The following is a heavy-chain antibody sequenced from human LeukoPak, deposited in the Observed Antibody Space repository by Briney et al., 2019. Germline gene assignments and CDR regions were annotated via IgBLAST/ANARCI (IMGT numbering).Heavy chain of an antibody. CDR2: ISGSGGST. CDR1: GFTFSSYA. J-gene: IGHJ3*02. D-gene: IGHD1-26*01. CDR3: ARDPSGTYYPRVSGALDI. V-gene: IGHV3-23*01. Sequence: GGSLRLSCAASGFTFSSYAMSWVRQAPGKGLEWVSGISGSGGSTYYADSVKGRFTISRDNAKNSLYLQMDSPRAEDTAVYYCARDPSGTYYPRVSGALDIWGQGTMVTVSS.